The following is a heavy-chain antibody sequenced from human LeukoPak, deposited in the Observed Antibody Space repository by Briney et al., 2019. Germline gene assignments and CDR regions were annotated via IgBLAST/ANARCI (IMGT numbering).Heavy chain of an antibody. V-gene: IGHV1-2*02. J-gene: IGHJ4*02. CDR3: ARTGYSYGYVFDY. CDR2: INPNSGGI. CDR1: GYTFTGYY. D-gene: IGHD5-18*01. Sequence: ASVKVSCKASGYTFTGYYMHWVRQAPGQGLEWMGWINPNSGGINYAQKFQGRVTMTRDTSISTAYMELSRLRSDDTAVYYCARTGYSYGYVFDYWGQGTLVTVSS.